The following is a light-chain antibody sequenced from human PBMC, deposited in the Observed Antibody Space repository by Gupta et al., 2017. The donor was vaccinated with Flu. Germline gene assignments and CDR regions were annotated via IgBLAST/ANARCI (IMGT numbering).Light chain of an antibody. CDR2: GAS. J-gene: IGKJ2*01. CDR1: QSVADR. V-gene: IGKV3-20*01. CDR3: QQYLNSPFT. Sequence: EIALTQSPGTVSLSPGERATLSCRASQSVADRLAWYQQKPGQAPRLLVYGASTRATGIPDRFSGSGSGTDFTLTISRLEPEDFAVYYCQQYLNSPFTFGRGTKVEIK.